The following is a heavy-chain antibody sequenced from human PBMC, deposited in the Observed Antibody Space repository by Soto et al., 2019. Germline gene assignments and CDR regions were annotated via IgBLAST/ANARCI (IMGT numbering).Heavy chain of an antibody. CDR3: AIVDKAMVTFDY. D-gene: IGHD5-18*01. J-gene: IGHJ4*02. CDR1: GGSFSGYN. CDR2: INHSGST. Sequence: SETLSLTCAVYGGSFSGYNWNWIRQPPGKGLEWIGEINHSGSTNNNPSLKSRVTISVETSKNQFSLKLSSVTAADTAVYYCAIVDKAMVTFDYWGQGSPVTVS. V-gene: IGHV4-34*01.